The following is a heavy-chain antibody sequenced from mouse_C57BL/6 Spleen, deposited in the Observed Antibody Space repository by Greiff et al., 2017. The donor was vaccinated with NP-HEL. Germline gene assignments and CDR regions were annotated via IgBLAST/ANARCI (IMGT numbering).Heavy chain of an antibody. D-gene: IGHD3-2*02. CDR2: IDPSDSYT. CDR1: GYTFTSYW. J-gene: IGHJ2*01. V-gene: IGHV1-50*01. Sequence: VQLQQPGAELVKPGASVKLSCKASGYTFTSYWMQWVKQRPGQGLEWIGEIDPSDSYTNYNQKFKGKATLTVDTSSSTAYMQLSSLTSEDSAVYYCARGDSSGYELDYWGQGTTLTVSS. CDR3: ARGDSSGYELDY.